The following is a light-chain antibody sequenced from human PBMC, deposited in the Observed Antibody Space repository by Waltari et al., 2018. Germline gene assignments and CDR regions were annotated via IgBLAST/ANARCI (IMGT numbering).Light chain of an antibody. Sequence: SFELTQDPPVSVALGHTVRITCQGDSLRRYSASWYQQRPEPAPILVHYGQNNRPSGIPDRFSGSNSGNTASLIITGAQAEDEADYYCHSRDTSSTRFFGGGTRLTV. CDR2: GQN. CDR3: HSRDTSSTRF. J-gene: IGLJ2*01. CDR1: SLRRYS. V-gene: IGLV3-19*01.